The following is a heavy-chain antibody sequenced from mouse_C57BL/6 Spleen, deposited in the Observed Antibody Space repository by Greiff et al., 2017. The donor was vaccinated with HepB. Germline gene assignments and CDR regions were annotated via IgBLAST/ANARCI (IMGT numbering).Heavy chain of an antibody. CDR1: GYTFTSYG. D-gene: IGHD1-1*01. Sequence: VQLQESGAELARPGASVKLSCKASGYTFTSYGISWVKQRTGQGLEWIGEIYPRSGNTYYNEKFKGKATLTADKSSSTAYMELRSLTSEDPAVYFCARDWHYGSSYWYFDVWGTGTTVTVSS. CDR3: ARDWHYGSSYWYFDV. V-gene: IGHV1-81*01. J-gene: IGHJ1*03. CDR2: IYPRSGNT.